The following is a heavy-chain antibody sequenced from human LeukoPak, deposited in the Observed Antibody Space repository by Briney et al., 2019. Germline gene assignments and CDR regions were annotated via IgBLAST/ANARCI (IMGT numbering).Heavy chain of an antibody. V-gene: IGHV4-4*07. CDR3: ARELPAAISYYMDV. D-gene: IGHD2-2*02. J-gene: IGHJ6*03. CDR2: IYTSGST. CDR1: GGSISSYY. Sequence: PSETLSLTCTVPGGSISSYYWSWIRQPAGKGLEWIGRIYTSGSTNYNPSLKSRVTMSVDTSKNQFSLKLSSVTAADTAVYYCARELPAAISYYMDVWGKGTTVTVSS.